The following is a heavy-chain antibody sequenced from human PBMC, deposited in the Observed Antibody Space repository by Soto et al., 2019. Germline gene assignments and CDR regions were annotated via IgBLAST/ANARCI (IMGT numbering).Heavy chain of an antibody. V-gene: IGHV4-39*01. J-gene: IGHJ6*02. CDR1: GGSISSSSYY. Sequence: SETLSLTCTVSGGSISSSSYYWGWIRQPPGKGLEWIGSIYYSGSTYYNPSLKSRVTISVDTSKNQFSLKLSSVTAADTAVYYCARLLTPNSSSWYYYYYGMDVWGQGTTVTVSS. CDR2: IYYSGST. CDR3: ARLLTPNSSSWYYYYYGMDV. D-gene: IGHD6-13*01.